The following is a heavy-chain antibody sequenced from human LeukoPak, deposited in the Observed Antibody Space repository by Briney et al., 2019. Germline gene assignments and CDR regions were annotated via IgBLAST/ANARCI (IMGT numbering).Heavy chain of an antibody. D-gene: IGHD1-26*01. V-gene: IGHV4-59*01. CDR3: ARAEVGATIWFDP. J-gene: IGHJ5*02. Sequence: PSETLSLTCSVSGGSINSYYWSWIRQPPGKGLEWIGYIYYSGTTNYNPSLRSRVTMLVDTSKNQFTLKLSSVTAADTAVYYCARAEVGATIWFDPWGQGTLVTVSS. CDR1: GGSINSYY. CDR2: IYYSGTT.